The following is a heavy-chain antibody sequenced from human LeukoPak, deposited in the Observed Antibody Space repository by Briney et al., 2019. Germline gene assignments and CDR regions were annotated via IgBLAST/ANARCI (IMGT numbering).Heavy chain of an antibody. CDR1: GGSISSHS. CDR2: VYDSGST. Sequence: SETLSLTCTVSGGSISSHSWSWIRQPPGKGLEWIGYVYDSGSTDYNPSLKSRVTISLDMPKNQFSLRLSSVTAADTAIYYCARDAYDSGAYYFLFDHWGQGTLVTVSS. V-gene: IGHV4-59*11. J-gene: IGHJ4*02. CDR3: ARDAYDSGAYYFLFDH. D-gene: IGHD3-22*01.